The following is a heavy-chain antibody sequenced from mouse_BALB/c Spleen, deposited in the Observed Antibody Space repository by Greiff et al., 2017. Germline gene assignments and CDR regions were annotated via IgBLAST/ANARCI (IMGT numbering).Heavy chain of an antibody. CDR2: INPGSGGT. V-gene: IGHV1-54*01. CDR3: ARYGYLAY. Sequence: VKLQQSGAELVRPGTSVKVSCKASGYAFTNYLIEWVKQRPGQGLEWIGVINPGSGGTNYNEKFKGKATLTADKSSSTAYMQLSSLTSDDSAVYFCARYGYLAYWGQGTLVTVSA. D-gene: IGHD1-2*01. J-gene: IGHJ3*01. CDR1: GYAFTNYL.